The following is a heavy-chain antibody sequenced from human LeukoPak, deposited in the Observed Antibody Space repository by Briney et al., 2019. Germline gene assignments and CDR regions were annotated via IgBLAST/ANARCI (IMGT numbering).Heavy chain of an antibody. Sequence: PGGSLRLSCAASGFTFSSYSMNWVRQAPGKGLEWVSSISSSSSYIYYADSVKGRFTISRDNAKNSLYLQMNSLRAEDTAVYYCAKDPRPSGLQTYYFDYWGQGTLVTVSS. CDR2: ISSSSSYI. J-gene: IGHJ4*02. CDR3: AKDPRPSGLQTYYFDY. D-gene: IGHD5-24*01. V-gene: IGHV3-21*04. CDR1: GFTFSSYS.